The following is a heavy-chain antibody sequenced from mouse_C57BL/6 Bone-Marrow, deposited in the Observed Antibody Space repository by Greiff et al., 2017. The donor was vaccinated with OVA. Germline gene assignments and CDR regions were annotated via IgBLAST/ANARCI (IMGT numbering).Heavy chain of an antibody. J-gene: IGHJ3*01. Sequence: QVTLKVSGAELARPGASVKMSCKASGYTFTSYTMHWVKQRPGQGLEWIGYINPSSGYTKYNQKFKDKATLTADKSSSTAYMQLSSLTSEDSAVYYCAAYYGGFAYWGQGTLVTVSA. CDR1: GYTFTSYT. D-gene: IGHD1-1*01. V-gene: IGHV1-4*01. CDR2: INPSSGYT. CDR3: AAYYGGFAY.